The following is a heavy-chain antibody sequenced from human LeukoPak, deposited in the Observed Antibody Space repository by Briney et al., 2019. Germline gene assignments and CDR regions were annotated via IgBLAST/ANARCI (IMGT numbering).Heavy chain of an antibody. D-gene: IGHD6-13*01. V-gene: IGHV3-7*01. Sequence: GGSLRLSCVGSGFSFSNSLMSWVRQAPGKGLEWVANIKQDGSERKYVDSVKGRFTISRDNAENSLYLQMNSLRVEDTAMYYCARDLDSSSWWNWFDPWGQGTLVTVSS. CDR3: ARDLDSSSWWNWFDP. J-gene: IGHJ5*02. CDR1: GFSFSNSL. CDR2: IKQDGSER.